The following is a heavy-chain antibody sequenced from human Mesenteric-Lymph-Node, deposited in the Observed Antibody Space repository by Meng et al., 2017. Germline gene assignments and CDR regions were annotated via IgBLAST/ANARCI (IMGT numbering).Heavy chain of an antibody. J-gene: IGHJ4*02. D-gene: IGHD3-10*01. CDR1: GFTFSSYE. V-gene: IGHV3-48*03. Sequence: GESLKISCAASGFTFSSYEMNWVRQAPGKGLEWVSYISSSGSTIYYADSVKGRFTISRDNSKNTLYLQMNSLRAEDTAVYYCAKDPVPRYYYGSGTDYWGQGTLVTVSS. CDR2: ISSSGSTI. CDR3: AKDPVPRYYYGSGTDY.